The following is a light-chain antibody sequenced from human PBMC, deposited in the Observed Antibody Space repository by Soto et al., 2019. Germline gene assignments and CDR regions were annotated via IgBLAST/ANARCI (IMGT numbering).Light chain of an antibody. J-gene: IGKJ4*01. CDR3: QQYDSTPL. Sequence: DIVMTQSPDSLAVSLGERATINCKSSQSVLSSSNNKNYLSWYQQKPGQPPKLLIFWASTRESGVPDRFSGSGSGTDFTLTISSLQAEDGAVYYCQQYDSTPLFGGGTKVEIK. CDR1: QSVLSSSNNKNY. V-gene: IGKV4-1*01. CDR2: WAS.